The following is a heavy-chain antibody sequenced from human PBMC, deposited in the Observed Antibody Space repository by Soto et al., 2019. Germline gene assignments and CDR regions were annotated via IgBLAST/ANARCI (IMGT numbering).Heavy chain of an antibody. Sequence: SETLSLTCTVSGGSISSSSYYWGWIRQPPGKGLEWIGSIYYSGSTYYNPSLKSRVTISVDTSKNQFSLKLSSVTAADTAVYYCASSSDSGSYLTFDYWGQGTLVTISS. D-gene: IGHD1-26*01. CDR2: IYYSGST. J-gene: IGHJ4*02. V-gene: IGHV4-39*01. CDR3: ASSSDSGSYLTFDY. CDR1: GGSISSSSYY.